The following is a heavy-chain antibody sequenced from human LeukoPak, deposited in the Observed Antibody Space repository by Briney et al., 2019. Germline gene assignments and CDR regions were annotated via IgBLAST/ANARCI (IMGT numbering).Heavy chain of an antibody. CDR3: ARVAFRAVPGIFDY. CDR2: ISAYNGNT. CDR1: GYTFTRYG. D-gene: IGHD6-19*01. V-gene: IGHV1-18*01. J-gene: IGHJ4*02. Sequence: ASVTVSCKASGYTFTRYGISWVRQAPGQRLEWPGWISAYNGNTNYAQKLQARVTMTTDTSTSTAYMELRSLRSDDTAVYYCARVAFRAVPGIFDYWGQGTVVTVSS.